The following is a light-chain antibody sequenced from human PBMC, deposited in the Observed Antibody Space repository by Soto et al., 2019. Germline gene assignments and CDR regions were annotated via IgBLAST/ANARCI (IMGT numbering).Light chain of an antibody. V-gene: IGKV3-20*01. Sequence: EIVLTQSPGTLSLSPGERATLSCRASQSVSSSFLAWYQQRPGQAPKLLIYAASNTAPGIPDRFSGSGSGTDFTLTISRLEPEEFAGYYCQLYDSSPLFTFGPGTKVDIK. CDR2: AAS. J-gene: IGKJ3*01. CDR1: QSVSSSF. CDR3: QLYDSSPLFT.